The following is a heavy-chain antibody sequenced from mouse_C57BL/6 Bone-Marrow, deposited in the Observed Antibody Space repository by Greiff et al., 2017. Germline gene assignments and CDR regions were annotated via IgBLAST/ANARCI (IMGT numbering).Heavy chain of an antibody. CDR1: GYAFTNSL. D-gene: IGHD1-1*01. V-gene: IGHV1-54*01. CDR3: ARSENYYGSSFYFDY. J-gene: IGHJ2*01. Sequence: QVQLKQSGAELVRPGTSVKVSCKASGYAFTNSLIEWVKQRPGQGLELIGVINPGSGGTNYNEKFKGKATLTADKSSSTAYMQLSSLTSEDSAVYFWARSENYYGSSFYFDYWGQGTTLTVSS. CDR2: INPGSGGT.